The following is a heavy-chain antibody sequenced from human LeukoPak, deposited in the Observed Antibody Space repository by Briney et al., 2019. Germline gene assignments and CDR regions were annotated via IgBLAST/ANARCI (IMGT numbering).Heavy chain of an antibody. CDR3: ARASRGNWFDP. D-gene: IGHD3-10*01. Sequence: GGSLRLSCAASGFTFSNAWMSWVRQAPGKGLVWVSRIGDDGSTTAYADSVKGRFTISRDNAKNTLYLQMNSLRAEDTAVYYCARASRGNWFDPWGQGTLVTVSS. V-gene: IGHV3-74*01. CDR1: GFTFSNAW. J-gene: IGHJ5*02. CDR2: IGDDGSTT.